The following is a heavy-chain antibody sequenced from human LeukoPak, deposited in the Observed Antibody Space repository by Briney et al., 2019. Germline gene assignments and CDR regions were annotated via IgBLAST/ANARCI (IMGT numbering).Heavy chain of an antibody. CDR2: IYYSGST. CDR1: GGSLSSGDYS. D-gene: IGHD3-10*01. Sequence: PSETLSLTCAVSGGSLSSGDYSWSWIRQPPGKGLEWIGNIYYSGSTYYNPSLKSRVNISVDTSKNQFSLKLTSVTAADPAVYYCARSQFYGSGSYQGRWFDPWGQGTLVTVSS. V-gene: IGHV4-30-4*07. CDR3: ARSQFYGSGSYQGRWFDP. J-gene: IGHJ5*02.